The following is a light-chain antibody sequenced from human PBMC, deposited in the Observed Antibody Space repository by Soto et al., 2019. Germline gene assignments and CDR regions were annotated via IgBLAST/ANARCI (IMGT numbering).Light chain of an antibody. Sequence: EIVMTQSPDTLSVSPGERATLSCRASQSVSSNLAWYQQKPGQAPRLVIYAASTRATGIPDRFSGSVSGTEFTLTISSLQSEDFAVYYCQQYNEWPPFTFGQGTRLEIK. V-gene: IGKV3-15*01. CDR3: QQYNEWPPFT. CDR2: AAS. J-gene: IGKJ5*01. CDR1: QSVSSN.